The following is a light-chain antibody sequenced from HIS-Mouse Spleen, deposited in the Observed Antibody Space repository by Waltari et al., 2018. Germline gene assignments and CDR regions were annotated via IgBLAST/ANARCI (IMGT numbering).Light chain of an antibody. Sequence: IVLTQSPATLSLSPGERATLSCRASQSVSSYLAWYQQKPRQAPRLLIYDASNRATRIPARFSGSESGTDFTLTISSLEPEDFAVYYCQQRSNWPITFGQGTRLEIK. CDR1: QSVSSY. J-gene: IGKJ5*01. V-gene: IGKV3-11*01. CDR3: QQRSNWPIT. CDR2: DAS.